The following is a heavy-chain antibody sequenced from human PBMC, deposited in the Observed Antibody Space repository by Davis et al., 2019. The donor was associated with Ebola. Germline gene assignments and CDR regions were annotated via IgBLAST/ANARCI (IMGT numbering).Heavy chain of an antibody. CDR3: AAESITMIRGAAGNY. CDR1: GYTFSGYY. D-gene: IGHD3-10*01. Sequence: ASVKVSCKASGYTFSGYYVHWVRQAPGQGLEWMGWVNPNSGGTHYAQRFQGRVTMTRDTSFSTAYMELSRLRSDDTAVFYCAAESITMIRGAAGNYWGQGTLVTVSS. V-gene: IGHV1-2*02. CDR2: VNPNSGGT. J-gene: IGHJ4*02.